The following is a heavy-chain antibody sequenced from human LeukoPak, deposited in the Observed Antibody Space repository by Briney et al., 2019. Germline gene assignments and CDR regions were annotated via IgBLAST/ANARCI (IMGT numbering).Heavy chain of an antibody. V-gene: IGHV3-30-3*01. Sequence: AGGSLRLSCAASGFTFSSYAMHWVRQAPGKGLEWVAVISYDGSNKYYADSVKGRFTISRDNSKNTLYLQMNSLRAEDMAVYYCAREMYYYDSSGYYPFDYWGQGTLVTVSS. D-gene: IGHD3-22*01. J-gene: IGHJ4*02. CDR2: ISYDGSNK. CDR1: GFTFSSYA. CDR3: AREMYYYDSSGYYPFDY.